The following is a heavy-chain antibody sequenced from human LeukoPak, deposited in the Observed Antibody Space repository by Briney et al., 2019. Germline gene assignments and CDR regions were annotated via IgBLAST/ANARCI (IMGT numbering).Heavy chain of an antibody. Sequence: PGGSLRLSCAASGFTISSYGMHWVRQAPGKGLEWVAFIRYDGSNKYYADSVKGRFTISRDNSKNTLYLQMNSLRAEDTAVYYCAKDPSFRPGYFDYWGQGTLVTVSS. V-gene: IGHV3-30*02. J-gene: IGHJ4*02. CDR3: AKDPSFRPGYFDY. CDR2: IRYDGSNK. CDR1: GFTISSYG.